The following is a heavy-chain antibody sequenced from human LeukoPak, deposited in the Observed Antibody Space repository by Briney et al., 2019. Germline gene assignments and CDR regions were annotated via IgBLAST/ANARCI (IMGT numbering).Heavy chain of an antibody. CDR2: MNPNSGNT. V-gene: IGHV1-8*01. J-gene: IGHJ1*01. CDR1: GYTFTSYD. CDR3: ARNGQQLRHFQH. D-gene: IGHD6-13*01. Sequence: ASVNVSCKASGYTFTSYDINWVRQATGQGLEWMGWMNPNSGNTGYAQKFQGRVTMTRNTSISTAYMELSLRSEDTAVYYCARNGQQLRHFQHWGQGTLVTVSS.